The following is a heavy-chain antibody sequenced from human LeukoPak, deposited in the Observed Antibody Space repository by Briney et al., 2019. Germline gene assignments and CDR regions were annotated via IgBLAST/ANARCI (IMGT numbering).Heavy chain of an antibody. Sequence: SVKVSCKASGGTFSSYAISWVRQAPGQGLEWMGGIIPIFGTANYAQKFQGRVTITTDESTSTAYMELSSLRSEDTAVYYCARAGIAAAGMETHYYYYYMDVWGKGTTVTVSS. V-gene: IGHV1-69*05. J-gene: IGHJ6*03. D-gene: IGHD6-13*01. CDR3: ARAGIAAAGMETHYYYYYMDV. CDR2: IIPIFGTA. CDR1: GGTFSSYA.